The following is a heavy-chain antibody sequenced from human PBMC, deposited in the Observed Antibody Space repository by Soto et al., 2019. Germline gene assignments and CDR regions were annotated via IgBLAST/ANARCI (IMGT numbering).Heavy chain of an antibody. V-gene: IGHV3-11*05. J-gene: IGHJ4*02. CDR1: GFTFRYYY. Sequence: PGGSLRLSCAASGFTFRYYYMSWIRQAPGKGLEWVSYISSTGSYAKYADSVKGRFTISRDNAKNSLYLQMNGLRAEDTAVYYCAREVGRGSGSYYLDYWGQETLVTVSS. CDR2: ISSTGSYA. CDR3: AREVGRGSGSYYLDY. D-gene: IGHD3-16*01.